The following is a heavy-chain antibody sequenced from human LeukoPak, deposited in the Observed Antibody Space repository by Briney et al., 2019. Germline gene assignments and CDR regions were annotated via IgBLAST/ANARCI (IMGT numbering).Heavy chain of an antibody. D-gene: IGHD6-13*01. CDR3: VSGYQAAAGYYFDY. CDR2: IIPIFGTA. CDR1: GYTFTSYY. V-gene: IGHV1-69*13. J-gene: IGHJ4*02. Sequence: SVKVSCKASGYTFTSYYMHWVRQAPGQGLEWMGGIIPIFGTANYAQRFQGRVTITADESTSTAYMELSSLRSEDTAVYYCVSGYQAAAGYYFDYWGQGTLVTVSS.